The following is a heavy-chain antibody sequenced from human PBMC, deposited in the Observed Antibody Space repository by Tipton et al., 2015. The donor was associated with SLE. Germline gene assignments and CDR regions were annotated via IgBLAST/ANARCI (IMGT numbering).Heavy chain of an antibody. J-gene: IGHJ6*02. CDR3: ARPSFYGMDV. CDR2: IHYTGNT. D-gene: IGHD2-2*01. Sequence: TLSLTCTVSGDSISGSSYYWGWIRQPPGKGLEWIGSIHYTGNTYHNPSLRSRVTISVDTSKNQFSLRLNSVTAADTAVYYCARPSFYGMDVWGQGTTATVSS. V-gene: IGHV4-39*07. CDR1: GDSISGSSYY.